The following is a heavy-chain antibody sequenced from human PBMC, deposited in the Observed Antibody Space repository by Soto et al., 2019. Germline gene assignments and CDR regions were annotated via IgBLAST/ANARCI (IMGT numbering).Heavy chain of an antibody. CDR1: GFPFSTYD. CDR2: IRKNDGNT. D-gene: IGHD4-17*01. J-gene: IGHJ4*02. V-gene: IGHV3-23*01. Sequence: GGSLRLSCAASGFPFSTYDMSWVRQAPGKGLEWVSVIRKNDGNTHYADSVKGRFTISRDTSKNTLFLQMNSLRAEDTAVYYCAKDRYGDYGGIDYWGQGTMVTVSS. CDR3: AKDRYGDYGGIDY.